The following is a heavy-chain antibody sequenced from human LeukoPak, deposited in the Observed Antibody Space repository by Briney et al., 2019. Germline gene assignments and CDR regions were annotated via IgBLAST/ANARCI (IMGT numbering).Heavy chain of an antibody. V-gene: IGHV4-61*01. D-gene: IGHD6-13*01. J-gene: IGHJ5*02. Sequence: SETLSLTCTVSGGSVSSGSYYWSWIRQPPGKGLEWIGYIYYSGSTNYNPSLKSRVTISVDTSKNQFSLKLSSVTAADTAVYYCARRKQQLGRYNWFDPWGQGTLVTVSS. CDR2: IYYSGST. CDR1: GGSVSSGSYY. CDR3: ARRKQQLGRYNWFDP.